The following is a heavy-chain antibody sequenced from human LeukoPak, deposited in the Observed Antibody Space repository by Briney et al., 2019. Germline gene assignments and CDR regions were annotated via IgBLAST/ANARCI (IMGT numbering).Heavy chain of an antibody. V-gene: IGHV3-48*03. CDR1: GFPFSIYE. Sequence: GGSLRLSCAVSGFPFSIYEMNWVRQAPGKGLEWVSNIGSSGTTIYYADSVKGRFSISRDNAKNSLYLQMNSLRVEDTAVYYCALLAVASDFDYWGQGALVTVSS. CDR3: ALLAVASDFDY. CDR2: IGSSGTTI. D-gene: IGHD6-19*01. J-gene: IGHJ4*02.